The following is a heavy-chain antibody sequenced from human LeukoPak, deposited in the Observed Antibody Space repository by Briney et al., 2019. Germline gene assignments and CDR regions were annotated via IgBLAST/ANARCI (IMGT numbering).Heavy chain of an antibody. V-gene: IGHV1-2*02. Sequence: ASVTVSCKASGYTFTGYFIHWVRQAPGQGLEWMGWINPNSGGTNYAQKFQGRVTITRDTSISTAYMELSRLRSDDTAVYYCARDERYDSSGYPFDYWGQGTLVTVSS. J-gene: IGHJ4*02. CDR3: ARDERYDSSGYPFDY. D-gene: IGHD3-22*01. CDR1: GYTFTGYF. CDR2: INPNSGGT.